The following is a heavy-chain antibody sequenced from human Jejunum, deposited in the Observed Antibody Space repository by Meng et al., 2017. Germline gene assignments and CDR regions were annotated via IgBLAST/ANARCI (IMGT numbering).Heavy chain of an antibody. D-gene: IGHD1-26*01. CDR3: AREWSGSYRHFDY. Sequence: QVQLQEAVPELRKPSGTLSLTCAVAGGSISTRDWWSWVRQPPGKGLEWIGEIHHSGSTNYNPSLKSRVTISVDKSKNQFSLKLNSVTAADTAVYYCAREWSGSYRHFDYWGQGTLVTVSS. J-gene: IGHJ4*02. CDR2: IHHSGST. CDR1: GGSISTRDW. V-gene: IGHV4-4*02.